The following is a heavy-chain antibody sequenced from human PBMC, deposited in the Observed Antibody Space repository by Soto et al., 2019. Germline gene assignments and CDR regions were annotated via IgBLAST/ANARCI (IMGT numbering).Heavy chain of an antibody. J-gene: IGHJ4*02. CDR3: AHRTVISLSAYFDY. CDR2: IYWDDDK. V-gene: IGHV2-5*02. CDR1: GFSLSTGRKG. D-gene: IGHD3-16*02. Sequence: QITLKESGPTLVKPTQTLTLTCTFSGFSLSTGRKGVGWIRQPPGKALEWLALIYWDDDKRYSPSLKSRLTITKDTSKHQVVLTMTNMDPVDTATYYCAHRTVISLSAYFDYWGQGTLVTVSS.